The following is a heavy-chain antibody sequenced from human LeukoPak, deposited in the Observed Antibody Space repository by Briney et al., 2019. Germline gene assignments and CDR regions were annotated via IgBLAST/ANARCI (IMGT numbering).Heavy chain of an antibody. CDR1: GGSISSSSYY. CDR2: IYYSGST. Sequence: PSETLSLTCTVSGGSISSSSYYWGWIRQPPGKGLEWIGSIYYSGSTYYNPSLKSRVTISVDTSKNQFSLKLSSVTAADTAAYYCARQSLWTNYYDSSGAFDIWGQGTMVTVSS. V-gene: IGHV4-39*01. CDR3: ARQSLWTNYYDSSGAFDI. J-gene: IGHJ3*02. D-gene: IGHD3-22*01.